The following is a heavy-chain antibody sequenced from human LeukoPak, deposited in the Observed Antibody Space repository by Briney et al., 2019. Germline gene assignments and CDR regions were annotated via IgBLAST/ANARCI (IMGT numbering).Heavy chain of an antibody. D-gene: IGHD3-10*01. J-gene: IGHJ6*01. CDR3: AQDWFGLDYYYGMYA. CDR1: VCTFSSYG. CDR2: ISYDGSNK. Sequence: PGGSLRLSCASSVCTFSSYGMYGVRQAPGKGLEGVAVISYDGSNKYYADSVKGRFTISRDNSKNTLYLQMNSMRPQDTAVYYCAQDWFGLDYYYGMYAAGPGTTVTVSS. V-gene: IGHV3-30*18.